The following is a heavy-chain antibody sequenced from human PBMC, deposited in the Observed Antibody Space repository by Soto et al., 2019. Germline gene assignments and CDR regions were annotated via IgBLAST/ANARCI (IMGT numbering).Heavy chain of an antibody. CDR3: ARVDGSSWDYDY. D-gene: IGHD6-13*01. CDR2: MNPNSGNT. V-gene: IGHV1-8*01. CDR1: EYTFTSYD. Sequence: ASVKVSCKASEYTFTSYDINWVRQATGQGLEWMGWMNPNSGNTGYAQKFQGRVTMARNTSISTAYMELSSLRSEDTAVYYCARVDGSSWDYDYRGQRTPVTVSS. J-gene: IGHJ4*02.